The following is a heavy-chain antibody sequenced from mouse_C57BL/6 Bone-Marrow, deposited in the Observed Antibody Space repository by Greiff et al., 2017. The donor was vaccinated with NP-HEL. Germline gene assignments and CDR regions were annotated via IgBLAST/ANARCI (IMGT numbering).Heavy chain of an antibody. CDR1: GYTFTSYW. V-gene: IGHV1-50*01. Sequence: VQLQQPGAELVKPGASVKLSCKASGYTFTSYWMQWVKQRPGQGLEWIGEIDPSDSYTNYNQKFKGKATLTVDTSSSTAYMQLSSLTSEDSAVYYCARDYGRSWYFDVWGTGTTVTVSS. J-gene: IGHJ1*03. D-gene: IGHD1-1*01. CDR3: ARDYGRSWYFDV. CDR2: IDPSDSYT.